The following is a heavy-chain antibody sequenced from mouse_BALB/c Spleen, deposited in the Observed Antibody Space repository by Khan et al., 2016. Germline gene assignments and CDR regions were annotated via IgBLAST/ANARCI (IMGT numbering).Heavy chain of an antibody. CDR3: TSRYYYSAMDY. V-gene: IGHV6-6*01. CDR2: IRSKANNHAT. Sequence: EVKLEESGGGLVQPGGSMKLSCAASGFTFSDAWMDWVRQSPEKGLEWVAEIRSKANNHATYYAESVKGRFTLSRADSKRRVYMQMSSLRAEDTGIYYCTSRYYYSAMDYWGRGTSVTVSS. D-gene: IGHD1-1*01. J-gene: IGHJ4*01. CDR1: GFTFSDAW.